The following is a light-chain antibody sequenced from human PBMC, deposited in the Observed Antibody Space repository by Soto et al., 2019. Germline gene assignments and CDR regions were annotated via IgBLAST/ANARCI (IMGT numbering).Light chain of an antibody. Sequence: ALTQHHSVSVAPGRAARVTCGGSNSVGYNVQWYEQKPGQAPVLVVYDDAVRPSGSPDRFSCSNSGNTATLTIITVEAGDEADYYCQIWDSDSDHHGYGSLTKGTV. CDR3: QIWDSDSDHHG. CDR2: DDA. CDR1: NSVGYN. V-gene: IGLV3-21*02. J-gene: IGLJ1*01.